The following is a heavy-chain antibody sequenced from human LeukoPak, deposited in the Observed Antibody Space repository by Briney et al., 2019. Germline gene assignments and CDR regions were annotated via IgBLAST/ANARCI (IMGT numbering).Heavy chain of an antibody. CDR3: ARPYCSGGSCHDYFDY. Sequence: ASVKVSCKASGYTFIGYYMHWVRQAPGQGLEWMGWINPNSGGTNYAQKFQGRVNMTRDTSISTAYMELRRLRSDDTAVYYCARPYCSGGSCHDYFDYWGQGTLVTVSS. CDR1: GYTFIGYY. J-gene: IGHJ4*02. D-gene: IGHD2-15*01. V-gene: IGHV1-2*02. CDR2: INPNSGGT.